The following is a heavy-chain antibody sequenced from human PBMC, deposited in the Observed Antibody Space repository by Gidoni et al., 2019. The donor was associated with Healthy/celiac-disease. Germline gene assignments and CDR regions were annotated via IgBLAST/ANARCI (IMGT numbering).Heavy chain of an antibody. CDR1: GFTFSSYG. J-gene: IGHJ4*02. Sequence: VQLVESGGGVVQPGRSLRLSCAASGFTFSSYGMHWVRQAPGQGLEWVAVIWYDGSNKYYADSVKGRFTISRDNSKNTLYLQMNSLRAEDTAVYYCARVTNVGAFDYWGQGTLVTVSS. CDR2: IWYDGSNK. D-gene: IGHD1-26*01. V-gene: IGHV3-33*01. CDR3: ARVTNVGAFDY.